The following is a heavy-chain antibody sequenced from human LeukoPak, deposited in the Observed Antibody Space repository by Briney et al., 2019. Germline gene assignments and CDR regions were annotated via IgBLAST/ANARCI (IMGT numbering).Heavy chain of an antibody. Sequence: ASVKVSYKASGYTFTAYYIHWVRQAPGQGLEWMGWIKASSGDTQSAQKFQGRVTLTRDTSISTAYMEVSSLTSDDTAVYYCAAEGVKSASDIWGQGTMVTVSS. D-gene: IGHD3-10*01. CDR2: IKASSGDT. J-gene: IGHJ3*02. CDR3: AAEGVKSASDI. V-gene: IGHV1-2*02. CDR1: GYTFTAYY.